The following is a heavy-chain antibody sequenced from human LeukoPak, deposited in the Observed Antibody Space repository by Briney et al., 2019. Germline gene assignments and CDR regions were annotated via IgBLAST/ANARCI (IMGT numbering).Heavy chain of an antibody. CDR2: MNPNSGNT. V-gene: IGHV1-8*01. J-gene: IGHJ4*02. D-gene: IGHD3-10*01. Sequence: AASVKVSCKASGYTFTSYDINWVRQATGQGLEWMGWMNPNSGNTGYAQKFQGRVTMTRNTSISTAYMELSSLRSEDTAVYYCARDGGYYGSGSYHYWGQGALVTVSS. CDR3: ARDGGYYGSGSYHY. CDR1: GYTFTSYD.